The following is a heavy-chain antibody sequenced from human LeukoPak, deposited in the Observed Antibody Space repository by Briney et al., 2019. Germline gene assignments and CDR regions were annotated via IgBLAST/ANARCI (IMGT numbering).Heavy chain of an antibody. CDR3: ARGYYYDSSGYAQPFDY. CDR2: ISSSGSTI. V-gene: IGHV3-11*01. Sequence: GGSLRLSCSASGFAFDEHGMSWVRQVPGKGLEWVSYISSSGSTIYYADSVKGRFTISRDNAKNSLYLQMNSLRVEDTAVYYCARGYYYDSSGYAQPFDYWGQGTLVTVSS. D-gene: IGHD3-22*01. CDR1: GFAFDEHG. J-gene: IGHJ4*02.